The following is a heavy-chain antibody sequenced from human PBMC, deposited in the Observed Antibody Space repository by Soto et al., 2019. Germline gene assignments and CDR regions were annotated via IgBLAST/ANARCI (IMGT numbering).Heavy chain of an antibody. CDR2: ISWNSGSI. CDR1: GFTFDDYA. V-gene: IGHV3-9*01. Sequence: LRLSCAASGFTFDDYAMHWVRQAPGKGLEWVSGISWNSGSIGYADSVKGRFTISRDNAKNSLYLQMNSLRAEDTALYYCAKPTGRYYYYYGMDVWGQGTTVTVSS. J-gene: IGHJ6*02. CDR3: AKPTGRYYYYYGMDV. D-gene: IGHD1-1*01.